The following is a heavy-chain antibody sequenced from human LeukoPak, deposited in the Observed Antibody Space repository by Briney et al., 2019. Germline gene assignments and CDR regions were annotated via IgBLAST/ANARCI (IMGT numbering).Heavy chain of an antibody. CDR3: PRFGLDGYNSPIAAFDY. CDR1: GGSISSYY. D-gene: IGHD5-24*01. V-gene: IGHV4-59*01. J-gene: IGHJ4*02. Sequence: SETLSLTCTVSGGSISSYYWSWIRQPPGKGLEWIGYIYYSGSTNYNPSLKSRVTISVDTSKNQFFLKLSSVTAADTAVYYCPRFGLDGYNSPIAAFDYWGQGTLVTVSS. CDR2: IYYSGST.